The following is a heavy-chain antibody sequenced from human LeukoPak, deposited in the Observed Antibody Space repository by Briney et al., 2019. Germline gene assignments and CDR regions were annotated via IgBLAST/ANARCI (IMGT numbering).Heavy chain of an antibody. J-gene: IGHJ4*02. CDR3: ARLVDAVASFDY. D-gene: IGHD6-19*01. V-gene: IGHV4-34*01. CDR1: GGSFSGYY. Sequence: SETLSLTCAVYGGSFSGYYWGWIRQPPGKGLEWIGEINHSGSTNSNPSLKSRVTISVDTSKNQFSLKLSSVTAADTAVYYCARLVDAVASFDYWGQGTLVTVSS. CDR2: INHSGST.